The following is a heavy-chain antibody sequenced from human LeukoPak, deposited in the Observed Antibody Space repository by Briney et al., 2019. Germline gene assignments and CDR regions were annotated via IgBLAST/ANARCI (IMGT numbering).Heavy chain of an antibody. CDR1: GYTFTGYY. CDR2: INPNSGGT. Sequence: VASVEVSCKASGYTFTGYYMHWVRQAPGQGLEWMGWINPNSGGTNYAQKFQGRVTMTRDTSISTAYMELSRLRSDDTAVYYCARVFAYYYDSSGYYYFDYWGQGTLVTVSS. V-gene: IGHV1-2*02. CDR3: ARVFAYYYDSSGYYYFDY. J-gene: IGHJ4*02. D-gene: IGHD3-22*01.